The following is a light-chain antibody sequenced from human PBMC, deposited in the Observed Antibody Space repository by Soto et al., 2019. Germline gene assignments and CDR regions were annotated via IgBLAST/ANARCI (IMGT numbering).Light chain of an antibody. J-gene: IGKJ1*01. CDR3: HQSGSSPWT. Sequence: EIVLTQSPGTLSLSPGESGTLSCRASQTVSSSYLAWYQQKPGQAPRLLIYGASSRATGIPVRFSGSGSGTDFTLTISRLEPEDFAVYYCHQSGSSPWTFGQGTKVDIK. CDR2: GAS. V-gene: IGKV3-20*01. CDR1: QTVSSSY.